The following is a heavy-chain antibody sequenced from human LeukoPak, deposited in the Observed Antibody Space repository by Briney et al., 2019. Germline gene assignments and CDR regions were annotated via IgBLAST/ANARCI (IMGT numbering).Heavy chain of an antibody. Sequence: SETLSLTCTVSGGSISSYYWSWIRQPPGKGLEWIGYIYYSGSTNYNPSLKSRVTISVDTSKNQFSLKLSSVTAADTAVYYCAREIPYYYDSSGYYRFDYWGQGTLVTVSS. D-gene: IGHD3-22*01. V-gene: IGHV4-59*12. CDR1: GGSISSYY. CDR3: AREIPYYYDSSGYYRFDY. J-gene: IGHJ4*02. CDR2: IYYSGST.